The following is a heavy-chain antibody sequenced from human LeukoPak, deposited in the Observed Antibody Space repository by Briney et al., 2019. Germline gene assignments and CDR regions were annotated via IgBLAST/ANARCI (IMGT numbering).Heavy chain of an antibody. D-gene: IGHD2-2*02. CDR2: IKQDGSEK. CDR1: GFTFSSYW. Sequence: GGSLRLSCAASGFTFSSYWMSWVRQAPGKGLEWVANIKQDGSEKYYVDSVKGRFTISRDKAKNSLYLQMNSLRAEDTAVYYCARERDPRYCSSTSCYSSFDYWGQGTLVTVSS. V-gene: IGHV3-7*01. J-gene: IGHJ4*02. CDR3: ARERDPRYCSSTSCYSSFDY.